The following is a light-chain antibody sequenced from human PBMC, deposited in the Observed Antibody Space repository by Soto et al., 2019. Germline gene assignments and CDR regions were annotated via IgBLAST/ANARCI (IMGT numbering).Light chain of an antibody. CDR2: EVS. V-gene: IGLV2-14*01. Sequence: QSALTQPASVSGSPGQSITISCTGTSSDVGSYNYVSWYQQHPGKAPKLMIYEVSNRPSGVSDRFSGSKSGNTASLTISGLQAEDEADYYCSSYTSSNTLVFGTGTKLTVL. CDR1: SSDVGSYNY. J-gene: IGLJ1*01. CDR3: SSYTSSNTLV.